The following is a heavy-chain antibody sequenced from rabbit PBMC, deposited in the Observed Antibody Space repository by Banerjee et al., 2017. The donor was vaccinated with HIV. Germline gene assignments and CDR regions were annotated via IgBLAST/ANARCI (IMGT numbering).Heavy chain of an antibody. CDR2: IYAGSGYT. J-gene: IGHJ6*01. CDR1: GFTLSGYW. CDR3: ARHNGGYDF. V-gene: IGHV1S45*01. D-gene: IGHD1-1*01. Sequence: QEQLEESGGDLVKPEGSLTLTCTASGFTLSGYWMCWVRQAPGKGLEWIGCIYAGSGYTYCATWAKGRFTISKTSSTPVTLHMTSLTAADTATYFCARHNGGYDFWGPGTLVTVS.